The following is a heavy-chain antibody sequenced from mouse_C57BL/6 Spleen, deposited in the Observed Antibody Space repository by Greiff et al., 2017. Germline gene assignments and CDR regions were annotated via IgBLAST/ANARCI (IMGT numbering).Heavy chain of an antibody. D-gene: IGHD1-1*01. CDR1: GFSLTSYG. V-gene: IGHV2-6-1*01. CDR3: ARHVGHYYGSSYGYFDV. J-gene: IGHJ1*03. CDR2: IWSDGST. Sequence: QVQLKESGPGLVAPSQSLSITCTVSGFSLTSYGVHWVRQPPGKGLEWLVVIWSDGSTTYNSALKSRLSISKDNSKSQVFLKMNSLQTDDTAMYYCARHVGHYYGSSYGYFDVWGTGTTGTVSS.